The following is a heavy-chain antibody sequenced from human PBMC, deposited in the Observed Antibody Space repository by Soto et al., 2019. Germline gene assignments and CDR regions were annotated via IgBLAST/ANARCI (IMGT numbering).Heavy chain of an antibody. CDR3: AKRDCWRRYHRPSYYALDV. CDR2: FDVSSGHT. J-gene: IGHJ6*02. Sequence: PGGSLRLSCAASGFSFSRYAVSWVRQAPGKGLEWVSVFDVSSGHTYYANSVRGRFTISNDNYKSTLFLQMNSLTAEDTAVYYCAKRDCWRRYHRPSYYALDVGVQGTTVTVSS. CDR1: GFSFSRYA. D-gene: IGHD2-21*01. V-gene: IGHV3-23*01.